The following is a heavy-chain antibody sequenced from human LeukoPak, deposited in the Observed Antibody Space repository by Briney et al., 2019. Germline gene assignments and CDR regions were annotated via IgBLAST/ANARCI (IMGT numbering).Heavy chain of an antibody. V-gene: IGHV1-18*01. J-gene: IGHJ4*02. Sequence: ASVTVSYTASGYTFTSYGISWVRQAPGQGLEWMGWISAYNGNTNYAQKLQGRVTMTTDTSTSTAYMELRSLRSDDTAVYYCAREPVTTQGEDYWGQGTLVTVSS. D-gene: IGHD4-17*01. CDR3: AREPVTTQGEDY. CDR1: GYTFTSYG. CDR2: ISAYNGNT.